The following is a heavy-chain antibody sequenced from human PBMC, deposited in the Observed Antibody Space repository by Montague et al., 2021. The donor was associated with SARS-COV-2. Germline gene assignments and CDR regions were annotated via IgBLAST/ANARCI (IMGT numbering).Heavy chain of an antibody. CDR2: IKSRRDNNRX. D-gene: IGHD5/OR15-5a*01. CDR1: GFIFSDSD. J-gene: IGHJ4*02. V-gene: IGHV3-73*01. CDR3: ARREVVSALD. Sequence: SLRLSCAASGFIFSDSDIHWVRQAPGKGLEWIGRIKSRRDNNRXXXAXXLQGRITISRDDSKDLSFLQMNSLKIEDTAMYYCARREVVSALDWGQGTLVTVAS.